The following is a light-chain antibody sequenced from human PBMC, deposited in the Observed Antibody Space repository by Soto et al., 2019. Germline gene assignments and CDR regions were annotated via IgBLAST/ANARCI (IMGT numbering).Light chain of an antibody. CDR3: QHYGSSRT. V-gene: IGKV3-20*01. J-gene: IGKJ1*01. CDR1: QSVSNNY. CDR2: GAS. Sequence: DMVVTSAPGALSMSPGERATLSCRASQSVSNNYLAWYQQKPGQAPRLLIYGASNRATGIPDRFSGSGSGPDFTLTISRLEPEDFAVYFCQHYGSSRTFAQGTKV.